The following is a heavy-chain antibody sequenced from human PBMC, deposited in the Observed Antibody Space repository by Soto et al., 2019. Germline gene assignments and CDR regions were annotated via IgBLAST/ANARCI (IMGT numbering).Heavy chain of an antibody. CDR2: IFQSGST. J-gene: IGHJ4*02. Sequence: TLSLTCTVSGYSISTDYYWGWIRQPPGKGLEWIGSIFQSGSTYYTPSLKSRVTISVDTSKNQFSLKLRSVTAADTAVYYCARGGGYYYNTGGYYADYWGQGTLVTVSS. D-gene: IGHD3-22*01. CDR1: GYSISTDYY. V-gene: IGHV4-38-2*02. CDR3: ARGGGYYYNTGGYYADY.